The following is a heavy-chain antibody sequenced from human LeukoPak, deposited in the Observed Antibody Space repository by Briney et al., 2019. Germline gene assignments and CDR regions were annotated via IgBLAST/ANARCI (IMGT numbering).Heavy chain of an antibody. V-gene: IGHV3-7*01. CDR2: IKQDGSDK. D-gene: IGHD3-3*01. J-gene: IGHJ4*02. Sequence: GGSLRLSCAASGFTFTKYWMTWVRQAPGKGLEWVGNIKQDGSDKNYMDSVKGRFTISRDNTKNSVYLQMSSLRAEDTAVYYCARGAIFGVVTYFDYWGQGTLVTVSS. CDR1: GFTFTKYW. CDR3: ARGAIFGVVTYFDY.